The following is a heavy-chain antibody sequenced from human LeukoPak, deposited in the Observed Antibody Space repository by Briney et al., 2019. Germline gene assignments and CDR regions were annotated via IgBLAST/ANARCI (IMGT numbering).Heavy chain of an antibody. CDR3: ARVVGLLLSYSGSYSVDP. J-gene: IGHJ5*02. V-gene: IGHV1-18*01. CDR2: ISAYNGNT. Sequence: GASVKLSCMASGYTFTSYGISWVRQAPGQGLEWMGWISAYNGNTNYAQKLQGRVIMTTNTSTSTAYMELRSLRSDDTAVYYCARVVGLLLSYSGSYSVDPWGQGTLVTVSS. CDR1: GYTFTSYG. D-gene: IGHD1-26*01.